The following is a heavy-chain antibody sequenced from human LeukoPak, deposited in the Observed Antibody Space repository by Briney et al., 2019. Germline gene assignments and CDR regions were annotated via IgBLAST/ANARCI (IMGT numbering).Heavy chain of an antibody. CDR1: GYSISSGYY. CDR3: AGWGGLFDP. D-gene: IGHD3-16*01. Sequence: PSETLSLTCTVSGYSISSGYYWGWIRQPPGKGLEWTGSIYHSGSTYYNPSLKSRVTISVDTSKNQFSLKLSSVTAADTAVYYCAGWGGLFDPWGRGTLVTVSS. V-gene: IGHV4-38-2*02. CDR2: IYHSGST. J-gene: IGHJ5*02.